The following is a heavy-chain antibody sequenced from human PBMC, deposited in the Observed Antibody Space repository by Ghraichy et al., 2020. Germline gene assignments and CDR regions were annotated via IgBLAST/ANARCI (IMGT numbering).Heavy chain of an antibody. CDR1: GGSFSGYY. D-gene: IGHD6-13*01. J-gene: IGHJ4*02. CDR3: ARGVRGSWYEAGVLVDY. CDR2: INHSGST. V-gene: IGHV4-34*01. Sequence: SETLSLTCAVYGGSFSGYYWSWIRQPPGKGLEWIGEINHSGSTNYNPSLKSRVTISVDTSKNQFSLKLSSVTAADTAVYYCARGVRGSWYEAGVLVDYWGQGTLVTVSS.